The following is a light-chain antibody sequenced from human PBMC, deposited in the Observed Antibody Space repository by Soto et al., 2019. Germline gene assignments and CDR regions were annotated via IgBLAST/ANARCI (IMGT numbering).Light chain of an antibody. Sequence: DIQITQSPSTLSASVGDRVTITCRASQSISTWLAWFQRKPGKAPKLLIYKASSLESGVPSRFSGSGSGTEFTLTISSLQPEDFATYYCQQYYRLWTFGQGTKVEIK. CDR3: QQYYRLWT. J-gene: IGKJ1*01. CDR2: KAS. V-gene: IGKV1-5*03. CDR1: QSISTW.